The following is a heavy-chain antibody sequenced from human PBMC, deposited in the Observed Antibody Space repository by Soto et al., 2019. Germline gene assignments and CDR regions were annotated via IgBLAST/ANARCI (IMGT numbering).Heavy chain of an antibody. CDR3: ARATSTYYYDSSGYYYGGWFDP. Sequence: QVQLVQSGAEVKKPGSSVKVSCKASGGTFSSYAISWVRQAPGQGLEWMGGIIPIFGTANYAQKFQGRVTIPADKSTSTAYMELSSLRSEDTAVYYCARATSTYYYDSSGYYYGGWFDPWGQGTLVTVSS. V-gene: IGHV1-69*06. CDR1: GGTFSSYA. D-gene: IGHD3-22*01. CDR2: IIPIFGTA. J-gene: IGHJ5*02.